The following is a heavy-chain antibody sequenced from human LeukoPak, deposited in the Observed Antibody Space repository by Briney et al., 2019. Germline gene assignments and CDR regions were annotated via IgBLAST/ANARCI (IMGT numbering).Heavy chain of an antibody. CDR1: GGAISGRRDY. Sequence: SETLSLTCTVSGGAISGRRDYWGWIRQPPGKGLEWIASTYYSGSTHYNPSLKSRVTISVDTSRNQFSLELRTATAADSAIYYCARNVSRGEPGGAFDIWGQGTMVTVSS. CDR2: TYYSGST. V-gene: IGHV4-39*01. D-gene: IGHD3-16*01. J-gene: IGHJ3*02. CDR3: ARNVSRGEPGGAFDI.